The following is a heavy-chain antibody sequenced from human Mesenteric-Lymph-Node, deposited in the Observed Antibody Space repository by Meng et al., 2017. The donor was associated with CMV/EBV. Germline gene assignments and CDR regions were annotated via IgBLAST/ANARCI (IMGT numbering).Heavy chain of an antibody. J-gene: IGHJ4*02. D-gene: IGHD5-12*01. CDR1: GFSLSTTGVC. V-gene: IGHV2-5*02. Sequence: CTFSGFSLSTTGVCVGWIRQPPGKALEWLALIYWDDDKRYSPSLKSRLTITKDTSKNQVVLTMASVDPVDTATYYCAHLFRSGYDYWGQGTLVTVSS. CDR3: AHLFRSGYDY. CDR2: IYWDDDK.